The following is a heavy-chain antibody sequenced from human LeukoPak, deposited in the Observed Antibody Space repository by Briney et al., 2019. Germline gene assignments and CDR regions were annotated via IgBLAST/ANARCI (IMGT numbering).Heavy chain of an antibody. CDR3: AKEVAVAGCFDY. V-gene: IGHV3-23*01. D-gene: IGHD6-19*01. Sequence: GGSLRLSCAASGFTFSNSAMSWVRQAPGKGLEWVSSISLSGGSTYYADSVKGRFTISRDNSKNTLYLQMNSLRAEDTAVYYCAKEVAVAGCFDYWGQGTLVTVSS. J-gene: IGHJ4*02. CDR1: GFTFSNSA. CDR2: ISLSGGST.